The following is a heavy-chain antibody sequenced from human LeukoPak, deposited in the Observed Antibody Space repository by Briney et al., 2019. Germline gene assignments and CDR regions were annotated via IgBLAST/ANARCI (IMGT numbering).Heavy chain of an antibody. V-gene: IGHV3-30*18. CDR1: GFTFSSYG. CDR2: ISYDGSNE. J-gene: IGHJ6*02. Sequence: GGSLRLSCAASGFTFSSYGMHWVRQAPGKGLEWVTIISYDGSNEYYADSVKGRFTISRDNPKNTLYLQMNSLRAEDTAVYYCAKDSSSSNYYYGSDVWGQGTTVTVSS. CDR3: AKDSSSSNYYYGSDV. D-gene: IGHD6-6*01.